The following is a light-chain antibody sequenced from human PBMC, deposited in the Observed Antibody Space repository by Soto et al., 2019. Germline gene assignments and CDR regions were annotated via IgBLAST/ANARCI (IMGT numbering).Light chain of an antibody. J-gene: IGKJ4*01. CDR3: QQYETFPLT. CDR2: KAS. Sequence: DIQMTQSPATLSASVGDRVTIGCRASQSISGWWPWYQQKPGKAPKLLIYKASILESGVPSRFSSSGSASEFTLTISSLQPEDFANYYCQQYETFPLTFGGGTKV. CDR1: QSISGW. V-gene: IGKV1-5*03.